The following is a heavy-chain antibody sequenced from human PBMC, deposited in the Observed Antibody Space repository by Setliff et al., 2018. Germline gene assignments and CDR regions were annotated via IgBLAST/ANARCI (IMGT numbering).Heavy chain of an antibody. CDR3: ARGRDFWSGYLVY. CDR1: GYTFTGYY. J-gene: IGHJ4*02. V-gene: IGHV1-2*04. D-gene: IGHD3-3*01. CDR2: INPNSGGT. Sequence: ASVKVSCKASGYTFTGYYMHWVRQAPGQGLEWMGWINPNSGGTNYAQTFQGWVTMTRDTSISTAYMELSRLRSDDTAVYYCARGRDFWSGYLVYWGQGTLVT.